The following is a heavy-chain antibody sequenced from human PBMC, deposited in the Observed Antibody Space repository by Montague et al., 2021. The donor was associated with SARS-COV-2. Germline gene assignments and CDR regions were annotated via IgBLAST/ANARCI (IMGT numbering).Heavy chain of an antibody. CDR1: GGSLSGYY. CDR2: INHSAST. V-gene: IGHV4-34*01. Sequence: SETLSLTCAVYGGSLSGYYWSWIRQPPGKGLEWIGEINHSASTNYNPSLKSRVTISVDTSKNQFSLKLSSVTAADTAVYYCASFPSGYYDSSGYHIWGQGTLVTVSS. D-gene: IGHD3-22*01. CDR3: ASFPSGYYDSSGYHI. J-gene: IGHJ4*02.